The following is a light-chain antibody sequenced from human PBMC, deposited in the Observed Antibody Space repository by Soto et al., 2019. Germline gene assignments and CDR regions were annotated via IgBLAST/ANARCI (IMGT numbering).Light chain of an antibody. V-gene: IGKV3-11*01. CDR1: QSVSSY. CDR3: QQRSNWPPIT. CDR2: DAS. Sequence: EFVLTQSPATLSLSPGERATLSCRASQSVSSYLAWYQQQPGQAPRLLIYDASNRATGIPARFSGSGSGTDFTLTISSLEPEDFAVYYCQQRSNWPPITSGQGTRPEIK. J-gene: IGKJ5*01.